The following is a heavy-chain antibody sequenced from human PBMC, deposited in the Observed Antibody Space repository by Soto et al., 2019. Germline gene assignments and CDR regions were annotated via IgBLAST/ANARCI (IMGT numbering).Heavy chain of an antibody. CDR1: GGSISSSSYY. V-gene: IGHV4-39*01. D-gene: IGHD3-10*01. CDR3: ARRLLWFGELFAAGYYYGMDV. J-gene: IGHJ6*02. CDR2: IYYSGST. Sequence: SETLSLTCTVSGGSISSSSYYWGWIRQPPGKGLEWIGSIYYSGSTYYNPSLKSRVTISVDTSKNQFSLKLSSVTAADTAVYYCARRLLWFGELFAAGYYYGMDVWGQGTTVTVSS.